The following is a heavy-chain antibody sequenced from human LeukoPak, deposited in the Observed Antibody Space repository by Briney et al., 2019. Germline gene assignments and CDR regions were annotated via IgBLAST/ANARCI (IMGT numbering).Heavy chain of an antibody. CDR3: AGDEEASTNAFDI. J-gene: IGHJ3*02. D-gene: IGHD2-2*01. V-gene: IGHV1-2*02. Sequence: ASVKASCKASGYTFTGYYMHWVRQAPGQGLEWMGWINPNSGGTNYAQKSQGRVTMTRDKSIRTAYMELTRLRSDDTAVYYFAGDEEASTNAFDIWGQGTMVTVSS. CDR1: GYTFTGYY. CDR2: INPNSGGT.